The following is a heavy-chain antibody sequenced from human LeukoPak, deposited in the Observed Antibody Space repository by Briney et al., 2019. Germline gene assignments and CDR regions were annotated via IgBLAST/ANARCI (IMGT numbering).Heavy chain of an antibody. V-gene: IGHV3-23*01. CDR2: ITRSGGST. D-gene: IGHD2-21*02. J-gene: IGHJ6*02. CDR3: ARDVVVTAYYYYGMDV. Sequence: PGGSLRLSCVVSGFTFSSYAMSWVRQAPGKGLEWVSAITRSGGSTYYADSVKGRFTISRDNAKNSLYLQMNSLRAEDTAVYYCARDVVVTAYYYYGMDVWGQGTTVTVSS. CDR1: GFTFSSYA.